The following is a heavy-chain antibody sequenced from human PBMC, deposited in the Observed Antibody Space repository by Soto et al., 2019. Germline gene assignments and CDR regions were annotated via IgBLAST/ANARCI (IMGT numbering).Heavy chain of an antibody. CDR3: ARGPEDYYYGSSGPTTEYYGMDV. J-gene: IGHJ6*02. V-gene: IGHV1-69*13. CDR2: IIPIFGTA. CDR1: GGTFSSYA. D-gene: IGHD3-22*01. Sequence: SVKVSCKASGGTFSSYAISWVRQAPGQGLEWMGGIIPIFGTANYAQKFQGRVTITADESTSTAYMELSSLRSEDTAVYYCARGPEDYYYGSSGPTTEYYGMDVWGQGTTVTVSS.